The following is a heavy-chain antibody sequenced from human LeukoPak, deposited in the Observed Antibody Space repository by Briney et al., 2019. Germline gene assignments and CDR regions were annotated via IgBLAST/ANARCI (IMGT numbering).Heavy chain of an antibody. D-gene: IGHD3-10*01. J-gene: IGHJ4*02. CDR2: IYYRGTT. Sequence: SETLSLTCTVSGGSINDYYWNWLRQPPGKGLEWIGFIYYRGTTNNNPSLKSRVTTSIDTSKKQFSLNLSSVTAADTAIYYCAGVFSGRRPFELWGQGILVTVSS. CDR3: AGVFSGRRPFEL. CDR1: GGSINDYY. V-gene: IGHV4-59*03.